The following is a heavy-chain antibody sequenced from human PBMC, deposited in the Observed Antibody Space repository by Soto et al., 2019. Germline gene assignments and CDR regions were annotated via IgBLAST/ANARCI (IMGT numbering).Heavy chain of an antibody. Sequence: SETLSLTCAVCGGSFSGYYWSWIRQPPGKGLEWIGEINHSGSTNYNPSLKSRVTISVDTSKNQFSLKLSSVTAADTAVYYCARGQRSNYYGSGSYPHFDYWGQGTLVTVSS. J-gene: IGHJ4*02. V-gene: IGHV4-34*01. CDR2: INHSGST. CDR1: GGSFSGYY. CDR3: ARGQRSNYYGSGSYPHFDY. D-gene: IGHD3-10*01.